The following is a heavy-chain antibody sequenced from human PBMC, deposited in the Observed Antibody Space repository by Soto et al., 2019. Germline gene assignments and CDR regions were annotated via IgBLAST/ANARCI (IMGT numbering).Heavy chain of an antibody. V-gene: IGHV1-3*01. CDR3: ARGLNGYLHYFDY. CDR2: INAGNGNT. CDR1: GGTLSDYA. Sequence: ASVKVSCKASGGTLSDYAFSWVRQAPGQRLEWMGWINAGNGNTKYSQKFQGRVTITRDTSASTAYMELSSLRSEDTAVYYCARGLNGYLHYFDYWGQGTPVTVSS. J-gene: IGHJ4*02. D-gene: IGHD5-18*01.